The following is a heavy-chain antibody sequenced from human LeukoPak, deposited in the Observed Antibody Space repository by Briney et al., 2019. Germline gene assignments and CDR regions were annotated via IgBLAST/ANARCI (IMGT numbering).Heavy chain of an antibody. CDR2: ISYDGSNK. Sequence: PGGSLRLSCAASGFTFSNFGMHWVRQAPGKGLEWVAVISYDGSNKYYADSVKGRFTISRDNSKNTLYLQMNSLRAEDTAVYYCARGYYGSGSYLDYWGQGTLVTVSS. V-gene: IGHV3-30*03. D-gene: IGHD3-10*01. J-gene: IGHJ4*02. CDR1: GFTFSNFG. CDR3: ARGYYGSGSYLDY.